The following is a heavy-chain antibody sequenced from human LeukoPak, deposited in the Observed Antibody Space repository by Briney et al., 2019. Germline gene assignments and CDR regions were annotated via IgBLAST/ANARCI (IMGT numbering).Heavy chain of an antibody. J-gene: IGHJ2*01. CDR1: GFNFRDYY. D-gene: IGHD2-15*01. Sequence: SGESLRLSCAASGFNFRDYYMSWIRQAPGKGLEWISYISNSGNSMQYSDSVKGRFSISRDNAKNSLYLQMNSLRAEDTAVYYCARDGLAAATLHWCFDLWGRGTLVTVSS. V-gene: IGHV3-11*04. CDR2: ISNSGNSM. CDR3: ARDGLAAATLHWCFDL.